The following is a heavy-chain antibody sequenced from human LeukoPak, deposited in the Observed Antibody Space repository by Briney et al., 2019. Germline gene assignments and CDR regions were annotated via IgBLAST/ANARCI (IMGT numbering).Heavy chain of an antibody. CDR3: AKGGPPGYYYDSSGYYYMPPIDY. CDR1: GFTFSSYA. V-gene: IGHV3-30*02. J-gene: IGHJ4*02. D-gene: IGHD3-22*01. Sequence: GGSLRLSCAASGFTFSSYAMSWVRQAPGKGLEWVAFIRYDGSNKYYADSVKGRFTISRDNSKNTLYLQMNSLRAEDTAVYYCAKGGPPGYYYDSSGYYYMPPIDYWGQGTLVTVSS. CDR2: IRYDGSNK.